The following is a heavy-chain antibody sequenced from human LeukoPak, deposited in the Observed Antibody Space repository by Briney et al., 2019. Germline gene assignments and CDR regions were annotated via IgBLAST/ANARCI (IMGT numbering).Heavy chain of an antibody. CDR3: ARVGYDSSGYLYGMDV. J-gene: IGHJ6*02. CDR2: IYYSGST. D-gene: IGHD3-22*01. V-gene: IGHV4-59*01. Sequence: PSETLSLTCTVSGGSISSYYWSWIRQPPGKGLEWIGCIYYSGSTNYNPSLKSRVTISVDTSKNQFSLKLCSVTAADTAVYYCARVGYDSSGYLYGMDVWGQGPTVTVSS. CDR1: GGSISSYY.